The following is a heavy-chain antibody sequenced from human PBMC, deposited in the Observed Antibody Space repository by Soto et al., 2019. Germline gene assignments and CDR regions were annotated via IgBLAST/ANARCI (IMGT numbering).Heavy chain of an antibody. Sequence: PGGSLRLSCTTSGFTFGAYALSWFRQAPGKGLEWVGFSRSKGYGGTTEFAASVRGRFTIPRDDSNSIAYLQMNSLKTEDTAVYYCTRGMYTAYETAPLFFDFWGQGTLVTVSS. CDR1: GFTFGAYA. D-gene: IGHD5-12*01. V-gene: IGHV3-49*03. CDR2: SRSKGYGGTT. CDR3: TRGMYTAYETAPLFFDF. J-gene: IGHJ4*02.